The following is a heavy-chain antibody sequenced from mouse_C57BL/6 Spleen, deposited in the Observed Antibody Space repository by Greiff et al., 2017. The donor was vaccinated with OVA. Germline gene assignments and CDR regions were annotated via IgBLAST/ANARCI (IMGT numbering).Heavy chain of an antibody. V-gene: IGHV1-50*01. CDR3: ASYYYGRRGYDFDD. J-gene: IGHJ2*01. Sequence: QVQLQQPGAELVKPGASVKLSCKASGYTFTSYWLQWVNQRPGPGLEWIGEIDPSASYTTYNQKFKGKAPLTVDTSSSTAYMQLSSLTSEDDAVYYCASYYYGRRGYDFDDWGQGTTLTVAS. D-gene: IGHD1-1*01. CDR1: GYTFTSYW. CDR2: IDPSASYT.